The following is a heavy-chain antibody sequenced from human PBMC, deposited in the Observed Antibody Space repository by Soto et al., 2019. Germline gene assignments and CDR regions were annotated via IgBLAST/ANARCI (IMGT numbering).Heavy chain of an antibody. J-gene: IGHJ6*01. V-gene: IGHV4-39*01. CDR3: ARLTSDGYSYTLYGMEV. CDR2: IYYSGST. Sequence: SETLSLTCTVSGGSISSSSYYCGWIRQPPWKGLEWIGSIYYSGSTYYNPSLKSRVTISVDTSKNQFSLKLSSVTAADTAVYYCARLTSDGYSYTLYGMEVWGQGTTVIVS. D-gene: IGHD5-18*01. CDR1: GGSISSSSYY.